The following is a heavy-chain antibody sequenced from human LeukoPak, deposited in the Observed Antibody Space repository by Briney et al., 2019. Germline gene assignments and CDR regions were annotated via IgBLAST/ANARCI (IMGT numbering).Heavy chain of an antibody. V-gene: IGHV4-59*01. CDR3: ARDVGGSSGFDY. J-gene: IGHJ4*02. CDR2: LYYSGSI. D-gene: IGHD6-6*01. CDR1: GDSISSYY. Sequence: SETLSLTCTVSGDSISSYYWSWIRQPPGKGLEWIGYLYYSGSINYNPSLKSRVTISGDTSKDQFSLKLSSVTAADTAVYYCARDVGGSSGFDYWGQGTLVTVSS.